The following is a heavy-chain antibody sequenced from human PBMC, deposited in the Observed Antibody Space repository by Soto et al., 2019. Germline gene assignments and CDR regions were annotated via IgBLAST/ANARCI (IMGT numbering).Heavy chain of an antibody. J-gene: IGHJ5*02. D-gene: IGHD3-10*01. Sequence: EVQLVESGGGLVQPGGSLRLSCAASGFTFSSYSMNWVRQVPGKGLQWISYISSSSSSIYYADSVKGRFTISRDNAKNSLYLQMNSLRDEDTAVYYCARDHYGSGSRRPNWFDPRGQGTLVTVFS. CDR3: ARDHYGSGSRRPNWFDP. V-gene: IGHV3-48*02. CDR2: ISSSSSSI. CDR1: GFTFSSYS.